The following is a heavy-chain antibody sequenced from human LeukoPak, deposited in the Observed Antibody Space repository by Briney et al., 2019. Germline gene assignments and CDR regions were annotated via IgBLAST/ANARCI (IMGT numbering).Heavy chain of an antibody. CDR3: ARGGSGSYYHLFDY. J-gene: IGHJ4*02. Sequence: GGSLRLSCAASGFTFSSYSMNWVRQAPGKGLEWVSSISSSSSYIYYADSVKGRFTISRDNAKNSLYLQMNSLRAEDTAVYYCARGGSGSYYHLFDYWGQGTLVTVSS. V-gene: IGHV3-21*01. D-gene: IGHD3-10*01. CDR1: GFTFSSYS. CDR2: ISSSSSYI.